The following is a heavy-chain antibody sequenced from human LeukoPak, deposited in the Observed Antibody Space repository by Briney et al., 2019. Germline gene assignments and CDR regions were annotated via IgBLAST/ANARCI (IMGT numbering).Heavy chain of an antibody. CDR2: IYHSGST. V-gene: IGHV4-38-2*02. CDR3: ARASMARPVDY. J-gene: IGHJ4*02. CDR1: GYSISSGYY. Sequence: TPSETLSLTCTVSGYSISSGYYWGWIRQPPGKGLEWIGSIYHSGSTYYNPSLKSRVSISVDTSKNQFSLKLSSVTDADTAVYYCARASMARPVDYWGQGTLVTVSS. D-gene: IGHD2/OR15-2a*01.